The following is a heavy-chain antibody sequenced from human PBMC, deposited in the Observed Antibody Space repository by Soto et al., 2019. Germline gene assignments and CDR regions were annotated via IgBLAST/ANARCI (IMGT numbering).Heavy chain of an antibody. D-gene: IGHD5-18*01. V-gene: IGHV3-23*01. CDR2: ISGSGGSA. CDR3: ARDGYQGHYFDY. CDR1: GFTFSRYA. Sequence: GGSLRLSCGASGFTFSRYARTWVRQAPGKGLEWVSSISGSGGSASYADSVKGRFTISRDNSKNTLYLQMNSLRAEDTAVYYCARDGYQGHYFDYWGQGTLVTVSS. J-gene: IGHJ4*02.